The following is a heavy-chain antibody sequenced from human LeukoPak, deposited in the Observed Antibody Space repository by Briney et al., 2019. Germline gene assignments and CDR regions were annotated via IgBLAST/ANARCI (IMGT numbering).Heavy chain of an antibody. D-gene: IGHD6-19*01. V-gene: IGHV5-51*01. Sequence: GGSLKISCKGSGYSFTSYWIGWVGQMTGKGLEWMGIIYPGDSDTRYSPSFQGQVTISADKSITTAYLQWSSLKASDTAMYYCARLGIAVAGDYWGQGTLVTVSS. J-gene: IGHJ4*02. CDR3: ARLGIAVAGDY. CDR1: GYSFTSYW. CDR2: IYPGDSDT.